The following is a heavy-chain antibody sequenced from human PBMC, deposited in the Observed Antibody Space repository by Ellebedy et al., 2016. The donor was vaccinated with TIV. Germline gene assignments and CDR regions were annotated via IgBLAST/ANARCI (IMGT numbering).Heavy chain of an antibody. CDR1: GFPFSNTW. V-gene: IGHV3-7*03. CDR2: IKGDGSEE. CDR3: AKHPEEVAGHGDFDH. J-gene: IGHJ4*02. D-gene: IGHD6-19*01. Sequence: GESLKISXAASGFPFSNTWMSWVRQAPEKGLEWVANIKGDGSEEYYVDSVKGRFTISRDNAKNSLYLQMNSLRAEDTAVYYCAKHPEEVAGHGDFDHWGQGTLVTVSS.